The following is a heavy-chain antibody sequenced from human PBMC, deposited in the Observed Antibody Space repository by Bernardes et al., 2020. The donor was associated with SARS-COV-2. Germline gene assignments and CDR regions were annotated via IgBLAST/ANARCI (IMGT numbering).Heavy chain of an antibody. CDR3: ARAGVVPATHYYYFGMDV. V-gene: IGHV4-34*01. J-gene: IGHJ6*02. D-gene: IGHD2-15*01. Sequence: SETLSLTCAVYGGSFSGYYWSWIRQPPGQGLEWIGEINHSGSTNYNPSLKSRVIISVDTSKNQFSLKLTSVTAADTAVYYCARAGVVPATHYYYFGMDVWGQGTTVTVSS. CDR2: INHSGST. CDR1: GGSFSGYY.